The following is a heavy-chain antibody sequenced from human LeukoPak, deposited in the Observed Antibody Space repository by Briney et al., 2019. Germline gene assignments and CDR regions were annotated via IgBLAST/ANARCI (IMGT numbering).Heavy chain of an antibody. Sequence: ASVKVSSKASRYTFTGYYMHWVRQAPGQGLEWMGWINPNSGGTNYAQKFQGRVTMTRDTSISTAYMELSRLRSDDTAVYYCARVADRMTTVPFLDYWGQGTLVTVSS. CDR1: RYTFTGYY. D-gene: IGHD4-17*01. CDR2: INPNSGGT. CDR3: ARVADRMTTVPFLDY. V-gene: IGHV1-2*02. J-gene: IGHJ4*02.